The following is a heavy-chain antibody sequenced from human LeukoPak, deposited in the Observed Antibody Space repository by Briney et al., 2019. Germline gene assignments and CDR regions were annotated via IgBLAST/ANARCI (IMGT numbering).Heavy chain of an antibody. CDR3: ARAGIVVVVAAPSGL. V-gene: IGHV3-30*03. D-gene: IGHD2-15*01. J-gene: IGHJ4*02. CDR1: EFTFSSYG. CDR2: ISYDGSNK. Sequence: PGRSLRLSCAASEFTFSSYGMHWVRQAPGKGLEWVAVISYDGSNKYYADSVKGRFTISRDNSKNTLYLQMNSLRAEDTAVYYCARAGIVVVVAAPSGLWGQGTLVTVSS.